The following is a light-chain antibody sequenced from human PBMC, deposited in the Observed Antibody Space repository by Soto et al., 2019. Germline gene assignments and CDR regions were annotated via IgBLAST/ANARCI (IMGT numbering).Light chain of an antibody. Sequence: DIQMTQSPSTLSASVGDRVTITCRASQSISSWLAWYQKKPGKSPKLLIYKASSLDSGVPSRFVGSGSGTEFTLTISSLQADDFATYYCQQYNSSPTFGQGTKVEIK. CDR1: QSISSW. CDR3: QQYNSSPT. J-gene: IGKJ1*01. CDR2: KAS. V-gene: IGKV1-5*03.